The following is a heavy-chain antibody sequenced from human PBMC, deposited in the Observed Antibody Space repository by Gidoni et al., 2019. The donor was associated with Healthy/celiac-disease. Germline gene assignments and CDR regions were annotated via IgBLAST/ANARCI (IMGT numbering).Heavy chain of an antibody. J-gene: IGHJ4*02. Sequence: QVQLVESGGGVVQPGRSLRLSCAASGFTFSSYAIHWVRQAPGKGLEWVAVISYDGSNKYYADSVKGRFTISRDNSKNTLYLQMNSLRAEDTAVYYCARKVAVAPFDYWGQGTLVTVSS. CDR2: ISYDGSNK. V-gene: IGHV3-30-3*01. CDR3: ARKVAVAPFDY. D-gene: IGHD6-19*01. CDR1: GFTFSSYA.